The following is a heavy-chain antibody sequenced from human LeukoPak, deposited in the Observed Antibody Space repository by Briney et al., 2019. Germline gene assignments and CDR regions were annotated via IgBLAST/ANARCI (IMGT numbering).Heavy chain of an antibody. CDR1: GDSVSSNSVA. CDR3: ARGITPTVTDAFDI. Sequence: SQTLSLTCVISGDSVSSNSVAWDWIRQSPSRGLEWLGRTYYRSKWYNDYALSVKSRIIINPDTSKNQFPLHLNSVTPEDTAMYYCARGITPTVTDAFDIWGQGTMVTVSS. J-gene: IGHJ3*02. CDR2: TYYRSKWYN. V-gene: IGHV6-1*01. D-gene: IGHD4-17*01.